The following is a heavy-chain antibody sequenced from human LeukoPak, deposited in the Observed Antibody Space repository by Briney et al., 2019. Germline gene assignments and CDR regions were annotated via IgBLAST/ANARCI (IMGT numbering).Heavy chain of an antibody. D-gene: IGHD3-22*01. Sequence: VASVKVSCKASGYTFTSYGISWVRQAPGQGLEWMGRINPNSGGTNYAQNFQGRVTMTRDTSISTAYMELSRLRSDDTAVYYCARDTRSKRAYYYDSSGSDYWGQGTLVTVSS. CDR1: GYTFTSYG. CDR2: INPNSGGT. V-gene: IGHV1-2*06. CDR3: ARDTRSKRAYYYDSSGSDY. J-gene: IGHJ4*02.